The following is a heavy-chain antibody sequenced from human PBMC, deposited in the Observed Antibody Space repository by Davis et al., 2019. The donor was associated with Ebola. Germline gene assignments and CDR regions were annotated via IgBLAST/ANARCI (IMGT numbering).Heavy chain of an antibody. D-gene: IGHD1-20*01. Sequence: SETLSLTCTVSGGSISSSSYYWGWIRQPPGKGLEWIGEINHSGSTNYNPSLKSRVTISVDTSKNQFSLKLSSVTAADTAVYYCARDLLTGTTWDYWGQGTLVTVSS. J-gene: IGHJ4*02. CDR3: ARDLLTGTTWDY. V-gene: IGHV4-39*07. CDR2: INHSGST. CDR1: GGSISSSSYY.